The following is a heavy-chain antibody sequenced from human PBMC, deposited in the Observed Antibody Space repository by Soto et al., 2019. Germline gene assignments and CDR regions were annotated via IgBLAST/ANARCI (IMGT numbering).Heavy chain of an antibody. CDR2: VDYSGGA. V-gene: IGHV4-39*01. J-gene: IGHJ4*02. CDR1: GVSIRNSNSF. D-gene: IGHD2-21*01. CDR3: GRVVEGATRHTDLDF. Sequence: SETLSLTCTVSGVSIRNSNSFWGWIRQPPGKGLEFIGNVDYSGGAHYNSTHKSRVTISVDTANNPVPLRIRSLTAADTAVYYCGRVVEGATRHTDLDFWGQGTLVTVSS.